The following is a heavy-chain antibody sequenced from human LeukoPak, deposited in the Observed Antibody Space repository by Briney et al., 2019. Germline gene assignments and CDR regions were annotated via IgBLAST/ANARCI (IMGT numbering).Heavy chain of an antibody. D-gene: IGHD2-21*02. CDR3: AKDISGGGDDY. CDR1: GFTFDSFW. J-gene: IGHJ4*02. V-gene: IGHV3-7*01. Sequence: GGSLRLSCAASGFTFDSFWRSWVRQAPGKSLEWVANIREDGGNQNYVDSVKGPFTISRDNAKNSVYLQLNSLRDEDAAIYYCAKDISGGGDDYWGQGTLVTVSS. CDR2: IREDGGNQ.